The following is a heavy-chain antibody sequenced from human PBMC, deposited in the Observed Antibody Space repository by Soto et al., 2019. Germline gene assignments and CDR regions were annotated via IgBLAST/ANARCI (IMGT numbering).Heavy chain of an antibody. CDR2: IYPGDSDT. CDR3: AKTDGYEVEY. D-gene: IGHD5-18*01. Sequence: PGESLRISYNGSGYSFVSYGIAWVRQMPGKGLEWMGSIYPGDSDTTYSPSIQGQVTISADKSSTTVYLQWNTLKASDTAVYYCAKTDGYEVEYWGQGTQVTVSS. V-gene: IGHV5-51*01. CDR1: GYSFVSYG. J-gene: IGHJ4*02.